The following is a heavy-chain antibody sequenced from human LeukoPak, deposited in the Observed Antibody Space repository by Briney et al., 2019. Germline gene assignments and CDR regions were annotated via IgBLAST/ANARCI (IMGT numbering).Heavy chain of an antibody. D-gene: IGHD3-22*01. V-gene: IGHV4-30-2*01. CDR3: ARASDYDSSSYYYFDY. Sequence: SETLSLTCAVSGGSISSGGYSWSWIRQPPGKGLEWIGYIYHSGSTYYNPSLKSRVTISVDRSKNQFSLKLSSVTTADTAVYYCARASDYDSSSYYYFDYWGQGTLVTVSS. CDR2: IYHSGST. J-gene: IGHJ4*02. CDR1: GGSISSGGYS.